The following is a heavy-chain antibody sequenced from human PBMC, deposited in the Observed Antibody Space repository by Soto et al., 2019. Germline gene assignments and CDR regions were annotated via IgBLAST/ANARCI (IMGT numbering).Heavy chain of an antibody. J-gene: IGHJ4*02. CDR1: DFSIGSGNFY. D-gene: IGHD6-13*01. CDR2: IYHTGST. V-gene: IGHV4-61*01. CDR3: ARDDKGVSAAMLY. Sequence: SETLSLTCIFSDFSIGSGNFYWSWIRQPPGKGLEWLTSIYHTGSTKYNPSLKSRVTMSVDTSKNQFSLKLSSVTAADTAVYYCARDDKGVSAAMLYWGQGTLVTVSS.